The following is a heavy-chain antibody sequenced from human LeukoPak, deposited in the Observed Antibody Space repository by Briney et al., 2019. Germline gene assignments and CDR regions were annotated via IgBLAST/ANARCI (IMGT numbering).Heavy chain of an antibody. D-gene: IGHD6-13*01. V-gene: IGHV4-39*01. Sequence: PSETLSLTCAVSGGSISSSSYYWGWIRQPPGKGLEWIGSIYYSGSTYYNPSLKSRVTISVDTSKNQFSLKLSSVTAADTAVYYCARQYSSSSYGGWFDPWGQGTLVTVSS. CDR1: GGSISSSSYY. J-gene: IGHJ5*02. CDR3: ARQYSSSSYGGWFDP. CDR2: IYYSGST.